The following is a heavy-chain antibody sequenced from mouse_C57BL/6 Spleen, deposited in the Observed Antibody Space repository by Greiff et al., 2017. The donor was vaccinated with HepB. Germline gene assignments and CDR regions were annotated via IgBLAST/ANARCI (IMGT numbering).Heavy chain of an antibody. CDR1: GYAFSSSW. D-gene: IGHD2-4*01. CDR3: ARIYYDYEGFAY. V-gene: IGHV1-82*01. CDR2: IYPGDGDT. Sequence: QVHVKQSGPELVKPGASVKISCKASGYAFSSSWMNWVKQRPGKGLEWIGRIYPGDGDTNYNGKFKGKATLTADKSSSTAYMQLSSLTSEDSAVYFCARIYYDYEGFAYWGQGTLVTVSA. J-gene: IGHJ3*01.